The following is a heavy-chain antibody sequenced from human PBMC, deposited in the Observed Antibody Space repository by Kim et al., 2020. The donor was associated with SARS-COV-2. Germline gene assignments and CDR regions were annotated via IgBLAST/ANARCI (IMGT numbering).Heavy chain of an antibody. V-gene: IGHV3-33*01. CDR1: GFTFSSFG. D-gene: IGHD3-9*01. Sequence: GGSLRLSCSASGFTFSSFGIHWVRQAPGKGLEWVAFIWYDGSKTYYSDSVRGRFTISRDNSKDTVSLQMDSLRADDTAVYYCARDRLRYVDFWGQGSLVAVSS. CDR3: ARDRLRYVDF. J-gene: IGHJ4*02. CDR2: IWYDGSKT.